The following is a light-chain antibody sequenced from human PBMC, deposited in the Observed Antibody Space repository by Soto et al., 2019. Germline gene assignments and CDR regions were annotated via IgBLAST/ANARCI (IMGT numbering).Light chain of an antibody. CDR3: LQQNSYTWT. CDR1: QGISNY. CDR2: AAS. J-gene: IGKJ1*01. V-gene: IGKV1-17*03. Sequence: EIQMTPPPSAMSTSVGDIVTVTCQASQGISNYLGWFQQKTGKVPKRLIYAASSLQSGVPSRFSGSGYGTDFNLTISSLQTEDCATYEGLQQNSYTWTFGQGTKVDIK.